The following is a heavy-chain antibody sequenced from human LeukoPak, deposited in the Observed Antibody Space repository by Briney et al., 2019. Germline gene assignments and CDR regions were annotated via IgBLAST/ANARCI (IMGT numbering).Heavy chain of an antibody. D-gene: IGHD3-22*01. CDR1: GGSISSYY. V-gene: IGHV4-59*08. Sequence: PSETLSRTCNVSGGSISSYYWSWIRQPPGKGLEWIGYIYYSGSTNYNPSLESRVTISVDTSKNYFSLKLNSVTAADTAVYYCARQDSSAYPADYWGQGTLVTVSS. J-gene: IGHJ4*02. CDR2: IYYSGST. CDR3: ARQDSSAYPADY.